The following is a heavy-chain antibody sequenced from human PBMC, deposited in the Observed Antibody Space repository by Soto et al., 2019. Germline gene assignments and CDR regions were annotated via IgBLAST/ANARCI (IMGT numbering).Heavy chain of an antibody. Sequence: QVQLVQSGAEVKKPGASVKDSCKASGYTFSNYDINWVRQATGQGLEWMGWMNPKSGNTGYAQNFQGRVTMTRDTSITTASMDLSSLRSEDTAMYYCARWKSLENWGQGTLVTVSS. CDR3: ARWKSLEN. V-gene: IGHV1-8*01. CDR1: GYTFSNYD. D-gene: IGHD1-1*01. CDR2: MNPKSGNT. J-gene: IGHJ4*02.